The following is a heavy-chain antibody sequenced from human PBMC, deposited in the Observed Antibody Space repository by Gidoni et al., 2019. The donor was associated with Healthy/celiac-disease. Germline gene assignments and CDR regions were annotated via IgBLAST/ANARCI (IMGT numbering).Heavy chain of an antibody. CDR1: GFTFSSYS. Sequence: EVQLVESGGGLVQPGGSLRLSCAASGFTFSSYSMNWVRQAPGKGLGWVSYNSSSSSTIYYADSVKGRFTISRDNAKNSLYLQMNSLRAEDTAVYYCARERSTVRGAFDIWGQGTMVTVSS. J-gene: IGHJ3*02. V-gene: IGHV3-48*01. CDR2: NSSSSSTI. D-gene: IGHD4-17*01. CDR3: ARERSTVRGAFDI.